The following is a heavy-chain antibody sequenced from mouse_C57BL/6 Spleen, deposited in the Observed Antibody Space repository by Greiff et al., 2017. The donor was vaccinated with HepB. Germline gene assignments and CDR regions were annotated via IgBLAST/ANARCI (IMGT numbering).Heavy chain of an antibody. D-gene: IGHD2-3*01. CDR1: GFSLTSYG. CDR3: AKGGDGYYLAWFAY. CDR2: LWGDGST. J-gene: IGHJ3*01. Sequence: VQLVESGPGLVAPSPSLSITCTVSGFSLTSYGVSWVRQPPGKGLEWLGVLWGDGSTNYHSALISRLSISKDNSKSQVFLKLNSLQTADTATYYWAKGGDGYYLAWFAYWGQGTLVTVSA. V-gene: IGHV2-3*01.